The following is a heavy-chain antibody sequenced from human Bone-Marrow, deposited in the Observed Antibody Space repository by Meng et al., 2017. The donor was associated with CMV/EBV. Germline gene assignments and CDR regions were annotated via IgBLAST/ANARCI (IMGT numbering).Heavy chain of an antibody. D-gene: IGHD3-10*01. V-gene: IGHV1-24*01. Sequence: ASVKVSCKVSGYTLTELSMHWVRQAPGKGLEWMGGFDPEDGETIYAQKFQGRVTMTEDTSTDTAYMELSSLRSDDTAVYYCARALPYYYGSGSYGPFDPWGQGTLVTVAS. CDR2: FDPEDGET. J-gene: IGHJ5*02. CDR3: ARALPYYYGSGSYGPFDP. CDR1: GYTLTELS.